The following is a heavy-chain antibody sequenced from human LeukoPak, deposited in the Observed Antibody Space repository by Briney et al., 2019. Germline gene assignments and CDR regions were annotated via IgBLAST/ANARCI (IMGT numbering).Heavy chain of an antibody. D-gene: IGHD3-10*01. V-gene: IGHV4-61*02. J-gene: IGHJ4*02. CDR3: ARVSLVRGAPDYYFDY. CDR1: GGSVSSGNYY. Sequence: SETLSLTCTVSGGSVSSGNYYWTWIRQPAGKGLEWIGRIYTSGSTNYNPSLKSRVTISIDASKNQFSLKLSSATAADTAVYSCARVSLVRGAPDYYFDYWGQGTLVTVSS. CDR2: IYTSGST.